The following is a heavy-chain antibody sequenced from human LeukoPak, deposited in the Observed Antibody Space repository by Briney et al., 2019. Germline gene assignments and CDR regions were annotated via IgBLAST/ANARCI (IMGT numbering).Heavy chain of an antibody. J-gene: IGHJ3*02. CDR2: IYYSGST. Sequence: SETLSLTCTVSGVSISSSNSYWGWIRQPPGKGLEWIGSIYYSGSTYYNPSLKSRVTISVDTSKNQFSLKLNSVTAADTAVYYCARGGSYYFPDAFDIWGQGTMVTVSS. D-gene: IGHD1-26*01. V-gene: IGHV4-39*01. CDR1: GVSISSSNSY. CDR3: ARGGSYYFPDAFDI.